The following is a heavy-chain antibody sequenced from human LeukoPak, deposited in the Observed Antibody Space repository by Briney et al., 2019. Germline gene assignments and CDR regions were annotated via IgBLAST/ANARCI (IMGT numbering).Heavy chain of an antibody. Sequence: SETLSLTCAVYGGSFSGYYWSWIRQPPGKGLEWIGEINHSGSTNYNPSLTSRVTISVDTSKNQFSLKLSSVTAADTAVYYCARAHRLNYYDSSGYYTNWGQGTLVTVSS. CDR2: INHSGST. J-gene: IGHJ4*02. CDR3: ARAHRLNYYDSSGYYTN. CDR1: GGSFSGYY. D-gene: IGHD3-22*01. V-gene: IGHV4-34*01.